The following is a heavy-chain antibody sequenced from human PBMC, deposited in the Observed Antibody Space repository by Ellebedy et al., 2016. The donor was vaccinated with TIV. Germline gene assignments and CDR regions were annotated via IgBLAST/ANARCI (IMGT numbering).Heavy chain of an antibody. Sequence: GESLKISCAASGFTFSSYGMHWVRQAPGQGLEWVTVIWYAGTNKYYADSVKGRFTISRDNSKNTLYQQMNSLRAEDTAVYYCARVRSGSYYFRSAFDIWGQGTMVTVSS. J-gene: IGHJ3*02. CDR3: ARVRSGSYYFRSAFDI. CDR2: IWYAGTNK. CDR1: GFTFSSYG. V-gene: IGHV3-33*01. D-gene: IGHD3-10*01.